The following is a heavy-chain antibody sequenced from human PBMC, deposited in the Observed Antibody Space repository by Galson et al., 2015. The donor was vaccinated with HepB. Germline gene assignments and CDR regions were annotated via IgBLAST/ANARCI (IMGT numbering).Heavy chain of an antibody. V-gene: IGHV3-30*18. Sequence: LRLSCAASGFTFSSYGMHWVRQAPGKGLEWVAVISYDGSNKYYADSVKGRFTISRDNSKNTLYLQMNSLRAEDTAVYYCAKEQYYDSSGYYLGFDYWGQGTLVTVSS. CDR1: GFTFSSYG. J-gene: IGHJ4*02. D-gene: IGHD3-22*01. CDR3: AKEQYYDSSGYYLGFDY. CDR2: ISYDGSNK.